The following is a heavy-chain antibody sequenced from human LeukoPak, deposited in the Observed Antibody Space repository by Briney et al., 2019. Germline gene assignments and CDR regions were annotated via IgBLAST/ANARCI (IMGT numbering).Heavy chain of an antibody. CDR3: ARLHYYDTYYFDY. J-gene: IGHJ4*02. D-gene: IGHD3-22*01. Sequence: ASVKVSCKASGYTFTGYYMHWVRQAPGQGLEWMGWINPNSGGTNYAQKFQGRVTMTRDTSISTAYMELSRLRSDDTAVYYCARLHYYDTYYFDYWGQGTLVTVSS. CDR1: GYTFTGYY. V-gene: IGHV1-2*02. CDR2: INPNSGGT.